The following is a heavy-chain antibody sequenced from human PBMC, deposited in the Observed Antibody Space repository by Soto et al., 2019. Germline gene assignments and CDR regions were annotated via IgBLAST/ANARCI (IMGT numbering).Heavy chain of an antibody. V-gene: IGHV1-18*04. CDR2: ISPLKGRT. D-gene: IGHD4-17*01. CDR1: GYTFTSYG. CDR3: AMDYGDRPESCNH. J-gene: IGHJ1*01. Sequence: QVQLVQSGPDLKRPGASMKVSCKASGYTFTSYGISWVRQAPGQGLEWMAWISPLKGRTQYSQKAQGRVTLSTDTSSNTAYMEMTTLRVEDTAVYYCAMDYGDRPESCNHWGQCTLVSVS.